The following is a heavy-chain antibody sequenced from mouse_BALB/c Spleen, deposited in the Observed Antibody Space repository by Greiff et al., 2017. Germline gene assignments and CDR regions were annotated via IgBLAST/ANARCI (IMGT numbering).Heavy chain of an antibody. CDR3: ARRGAYDYDDGFAY. CDR1: GFTFSSYG. Sequence: EVQGVESGGELVKPGGSLKLSCAASGFTFSSYGMSWVRQTPDKRLEWVATISSGGSYTYYPDSVKGRFTISRDNAKNTLYLQMSSLKSEDTAMYYCARRGAYDYDDGFAYWGQGTLVTVSA. J-gene: IGHJ3*01. V-gene: IGHV5-6*01. CDR2: ISSGGSYT. D-gene: IGHD2-4*01.